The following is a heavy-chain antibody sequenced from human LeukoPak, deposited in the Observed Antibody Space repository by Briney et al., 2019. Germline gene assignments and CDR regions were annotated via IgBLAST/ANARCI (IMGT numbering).Heavy chain of an antibody. CDR3: ARDHGSSNWFYY. J-gene: IGHJ4*02. Sequence: SETLSLTCTVSGGSISSYYWSWIRQPPGKGLEWIGSFHYSGTTYYNPSLKSRVTISVDTSKTQFSLRLTSVTAADTAVYYCARDHGSSNWFYYWGQGTLVTVSS. CDR2: FHYSGTT. D-gene: IGHD3-10*01. CDR1: GGSISSYY. V-gene: IGHV4-59*12.